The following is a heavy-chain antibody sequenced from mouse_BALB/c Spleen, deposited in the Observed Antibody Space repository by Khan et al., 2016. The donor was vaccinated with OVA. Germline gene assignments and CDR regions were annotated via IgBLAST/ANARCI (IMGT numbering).Heavy chain of an antibody. CDR1: GDSITSGY. CDR3: ARSAYRYAFVY. D-gene: IGHD2-14*01. Sequence: EVKLEASGPSLVKPSQTLSLTCSVTGDSITSGYWNWIRKFPGNKLEYMGYIIYTGNTYYNPSLKSRISITRHTSKNQYYLQLSSVTDEDTATYYCARSAYRYAFVYWGQGTLVTVSA. J-gene: IGHJ3*01. CDR2: IIYTGNT. V-gene: IGHV3-8*02.